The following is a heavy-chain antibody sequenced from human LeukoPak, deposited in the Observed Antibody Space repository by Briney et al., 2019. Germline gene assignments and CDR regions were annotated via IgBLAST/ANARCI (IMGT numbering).Heavy chain of an antibody. J-gene: IGHJ4*02. CDR2: INHSGST. D-gene: IGHD3-10*01. V-gene: IGHV4-34*01. CDR3: ARGRQRITMVRGVMKYFDY. Sequence: SETLSLTRAVYGGSFSGYYWSWIRQPPGKGLEWIGEINHSGSTNYNPSLKSRVTISVDTSKNQFSLKLSSVTAADTAVYYCARGRQRITMVRGVMKYFDYWGQGTLVTVSS. CDR1: GGSFSGYY.